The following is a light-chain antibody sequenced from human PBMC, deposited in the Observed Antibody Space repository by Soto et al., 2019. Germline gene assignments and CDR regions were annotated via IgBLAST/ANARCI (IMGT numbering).Light chain of an antibody. J-gene: IGKJ1*01. CDR2: GAS. CDR1: QSVGSDY. Sequence: EIVLTQSACPLSLSPGESATLSCGASQSVGSDYLAWYQQKPGQAPRILIFGASGRATGIPDRFSGSGSGTDFTLTISRLQPEEFAVYYCQQYEAVVTFGQGTKVDIK. CDR3: QQYEAVVT. V-gene: IGKV3-20*01.